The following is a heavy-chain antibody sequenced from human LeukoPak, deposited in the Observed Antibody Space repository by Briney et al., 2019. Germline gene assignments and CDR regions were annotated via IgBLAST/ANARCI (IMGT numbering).Heavy chain of an antibody. D-gene: IGHD6-19*01. J-gene: IGHJ4*02. CDR3: ATSYLYSSGCWVY. CDR1: GFTFSSYG. V-gene: IGHV3-21*01. CDR2: ISSSSSYI. Sequence: GGSLRLSCAASGFTFSSYGMHWVRQAPGKGLEWVSSISSSSSYIYYADSVKGRFTISRDNAKNSLYLQMNSLRAEDTAVYYCATSYLYSSGCWVYWGQGTLVTVSS.